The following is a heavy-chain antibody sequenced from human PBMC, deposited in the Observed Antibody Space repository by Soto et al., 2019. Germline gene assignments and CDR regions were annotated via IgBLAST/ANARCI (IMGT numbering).Heavy chain of an antibody. V-gene: IGHV4-39*01. J-gene: IGHJ3*02. CDR1: GGSISSRSYY. D-gene: IGHD3-10*01. CDR3: ARPVDPYGSGTTAFDI. CDR2: IYYSGST. Sequence: PSETLSLTCTVSGGSISSRSYYCGWIRQPPGKGLEWIGSIYYSGSTYYNPSLKSRVTISVDTSKNQFSLKLSSVTAADTAVYYCARPVDPYGSGTTAFDIWGQGTMVTVSS.